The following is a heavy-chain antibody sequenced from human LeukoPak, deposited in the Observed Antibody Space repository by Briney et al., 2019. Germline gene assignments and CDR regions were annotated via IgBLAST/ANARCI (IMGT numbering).Heavy chain of an antibody. V-gene: IGHV1-69*05. Sequence: GASVKVSCKASGYTFTSYGISWVRQAPGQGLEWMGGIIPIFGTANYAQKFQGRVTITTDESTSTAYMELSSLRSEDTAVYYCARVTGPGSYGDWYFDLWGRGTLVTVSS. CDR1: GYTFTSYG. CDR3: ARVTGPGSYGDWYFDL. J-gene: IGHJ2*01. D-gene: IGHD5-18*01. CDR2: IIPIFGTA.